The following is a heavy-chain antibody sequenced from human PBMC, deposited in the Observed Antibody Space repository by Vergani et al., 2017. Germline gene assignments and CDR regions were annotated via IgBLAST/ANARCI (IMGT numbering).Heavy chain of an antibody. Sequence: QVQLQESGPGLVKPSETLSLTCTVPGGSLSSYYWSWIRQPPGKGLEWIGYIYYSGSTNYNPSLKSRVTISVDTSKNQFSLKLSSVTAADTAVYYCARVGTMVRGVISSFDYWGQGTLVTVSS. CDR3: ARVGTMVRGVISSFDY. CDR1: GGSLSSYY. D-gene: IGHD3-10*01. V-gene: IGHV4-59*01. CDR2: IYYSGST. J-gene: IGHJ4*02.